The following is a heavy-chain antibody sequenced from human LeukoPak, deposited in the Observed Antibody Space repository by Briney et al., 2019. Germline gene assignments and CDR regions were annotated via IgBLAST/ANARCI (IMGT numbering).Heavy chain of an antibody. CDR1: GFTFSSYA. J-gene: IGHJ4*02. Sequence: QPGGSLRLSCAASGFTFSSYAMHWVRQASGKGLEWVAVISYDGSNKYYADSVKGRFTISRDNSKNTLYLQMNSLRAEDTAVYYCARDLSYGGSSWYYFDYWGQGTLVTVSS. CDR2: ISYDGSNK. V-gene: IGHV3-30*01. D-gene: IGHD6-13*01. CDR3: ARDLSYGGSSWYYFDY.